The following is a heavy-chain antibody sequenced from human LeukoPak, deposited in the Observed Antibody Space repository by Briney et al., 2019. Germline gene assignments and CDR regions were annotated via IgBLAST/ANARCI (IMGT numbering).Heavy chain of an antibody. D-gene: IGHD3-3*01. CDR2: IYPGDSDT. CDR3: ARLGGYDFWSGYPNNWFDP. Sequence: GASLQISCKGSGYSFTSYWIGWVRQMPGKGLEWMGIIYPGDSDTRYSPSFQGQVTISADKSISTAYLQWSSLKASDTAMYYCARLGGYDFWSGYPNNWFDPWGQGTLVTVSS. V-gene: IGHV5-51*01. J-gene: IGHJ5*02. CDR1: GYSFTSYW.